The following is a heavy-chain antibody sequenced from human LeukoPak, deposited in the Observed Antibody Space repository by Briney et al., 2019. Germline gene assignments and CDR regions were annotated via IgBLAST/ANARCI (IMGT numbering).Heavy chain of an antibody. Sequence: GGSLRLSCAASGNYWMHWVRQAPGKGLVWVSHINSDGSWTSYADPVKGRFTISKDNAKNTVYLQMNSLRAEDTAVYYCVSFYETYWGRGTLVTVSS. V-gene: IGHV3-74*01. D-gene: IGHD2/OR15-2a*01. CDR3: VSFYETY. CDR2: INSDGSWT. J-gene: IGHJ4*02. CDR1: GNYW.